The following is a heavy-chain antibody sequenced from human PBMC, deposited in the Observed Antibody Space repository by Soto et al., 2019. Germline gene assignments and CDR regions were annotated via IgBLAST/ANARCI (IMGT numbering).Heavy chain of an antibody. CDR3: ARVDTDYYYYGMDV. CDR1: GGPISSSNW. J-gene: IGHJ6*02. CDR2: IYHSGST. Sequence: PSETLSLTCAVSGGPISSSNWWIWVRQPPGKGLEWIGEIYHSGSTNYNPSLKSRVTISVDKSKNQFSLKLSSVTAADTAVYYCARVDTDYYYYGMDVWGQGTTVTVSS. V-gene: IGHV4-4*02. D-gene: IGHD5-18*01.